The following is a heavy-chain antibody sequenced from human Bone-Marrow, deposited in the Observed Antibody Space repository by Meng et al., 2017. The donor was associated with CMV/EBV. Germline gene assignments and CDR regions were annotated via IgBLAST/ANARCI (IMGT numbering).Heavy chain of an antibody. V-gene: IGHV3-23*01. Sequence: GGSLRLSCVVSGLTASISHMNWVRQAPGKGLEWVSAISGSGGSTYYADSVKGRFTISRDNSKNTLYLQMNSLRAEDTAVYYCAKVRQVQWDRMSDAFDIWGPGKMVNVSS. D-gene: IGHD1-26*01. CDR2: ISGSGGST. CDR3: AKVRQVQWDRMSDAFDI. CDR1: GLTASISH. J-gene: IGHJ3*02.